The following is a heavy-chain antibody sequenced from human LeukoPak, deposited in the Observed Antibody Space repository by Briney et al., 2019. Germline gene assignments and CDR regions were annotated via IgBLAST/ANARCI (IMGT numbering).Heavy chain of an antibody. V-gene: IGHV1-18*01. Sequence: ASVKVSCKASGYTFTNNGISWVRQAPGQGLEWMGWISAYNGYTNYAQSLQGRVTMTTDTSTSTAYMELRSLRSDDTAVYYCARDGAAPRGRKALDYWGQGTLVTVSS. D-gene: IGHD3-10*01. CDR2: ISAYNGYT. CDR3: ARDGAAPRGRKALDY. CDR1: GYTFTNNG. J-gene: IGHJ4*02.